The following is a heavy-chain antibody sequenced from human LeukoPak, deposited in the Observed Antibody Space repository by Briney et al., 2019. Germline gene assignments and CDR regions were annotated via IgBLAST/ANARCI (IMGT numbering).Heavy chain of an antibody. V-gene: IGHV4-59*01. CDR1: GGSISGYY. CDR3: ASGTYGTLFF. CDR2: ISYSGGT. D-gene: IGHD1-14*01. Sequence: PSETLSLTCTVSGGSISGYYWTWIRQPPGKGLEWIGYISYSGGTNYNPSLRSRVTMSVDSSKNQFSLQLSTVTAADTATYYCASGTYGTLFFWGQGTLVPVSS. J-gene: IGHJ4*02.